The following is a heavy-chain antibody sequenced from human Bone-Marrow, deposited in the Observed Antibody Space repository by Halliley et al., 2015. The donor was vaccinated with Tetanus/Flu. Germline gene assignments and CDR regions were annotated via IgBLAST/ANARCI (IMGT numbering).Heavy chain of an antibody. J-gene: IGHJ4*02. D-gene: IGHD3-10*01. CDR2: IDWDDDK. V-gene: IGHV2-70*11. Sequence: EWLARIDWDDDKYYSTSLKTRLTISKDTSRNQVVLTMTNVDPADTATYFCARMPNAVRGTLPDYWGQGILVTVSS. CDR3: ARMPNAVRGTLPDY.